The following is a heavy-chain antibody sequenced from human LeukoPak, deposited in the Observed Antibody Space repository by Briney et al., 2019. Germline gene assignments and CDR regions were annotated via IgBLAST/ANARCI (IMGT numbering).Heavy chain of an antibody. CDR3: ARDKGPGDSGSYLPYYYYYIDV. Sequence: ASVKVSCKASGYTFTSYYMHWVRQAPGQGLEWMGIINPSGGSTSYAQKFQGRVTMTRDMSTSTVYMELSSLRSEDTAVYYCARDKGPGDSGSYLPYYYYYIDVWGKGTTVTVSS. V-gene: IGHV1-46*01. CDR2: INPSGGST. CDR1: GYTFTSYY. J-gene: IGHJ6*03. D-gene: IGHD3-10*01.